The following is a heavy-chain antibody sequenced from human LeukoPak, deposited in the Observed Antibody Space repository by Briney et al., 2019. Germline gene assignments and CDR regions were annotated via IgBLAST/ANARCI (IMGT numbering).Heavy chain of an antibody. Sequence: SETLSLTCTVSGGSIGSYYWSWIRQPPGKGLEWIGYIYYTGSTNYNPSLKSRVTISVDTSKNQFSLKLSSVTAADTAVYYCARDQRTYYLGSGSYYKVGRLDFWGQGTLVTVSS. V-gene: IGHV4-59*01. CDR2: IYYTGST. CDR3: ARDQRTYYLGSGSYYKVGRLDF. D-gene: IGHD3-10*01. J-gene: IGHJ4*02. CDR1: GGSIGSYY.